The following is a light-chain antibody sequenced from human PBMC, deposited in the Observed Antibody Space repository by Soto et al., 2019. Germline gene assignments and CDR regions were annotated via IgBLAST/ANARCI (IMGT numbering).Light chain of an antibody. CDR2: EVT. CDR3: SSYIPSTTTHWV. Sequence: QSVLTQPASVSGSPGQSIAISCTGSSSDIGIYKYVSWYQQHPGKVPKLIIYEVTNRPSGVSNRFSGSKSGNTASLTISGLQAEDEADYYCSSYIPSTTTHWVFGGGTKLTVL. V-gene: IGLV2-14*01. J-gene: IGLJ3*02. CDR1: SSDIGIYKY.